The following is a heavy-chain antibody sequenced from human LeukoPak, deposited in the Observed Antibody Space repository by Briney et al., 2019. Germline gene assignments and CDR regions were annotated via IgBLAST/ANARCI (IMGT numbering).Heavy chain of an antibody. J-gene: IGHJ4*02. CDR1: GYSFTTLY. CDR2: IDPIDSYT. D-gene: IGHD1-26*01. Sequence: GESLKISCQASGYSFTTLYISWVRQMPGKGLEWMGRIDPIDSYTDYSPAFEGHVTISVDQSINTAFLQWSSLKASDTAMYYCARQIEAGATSPFDYWGQGTLVTVSS. V-gene: IGHV5-10-1*01. CDR3: ARQIEAGATSPFDY.